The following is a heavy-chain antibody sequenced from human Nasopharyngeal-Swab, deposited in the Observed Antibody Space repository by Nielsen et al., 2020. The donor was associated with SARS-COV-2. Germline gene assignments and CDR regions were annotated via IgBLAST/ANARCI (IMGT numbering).Heavy chain of an antibody. CDR2: INSDGSST. D-gene: IGHD2-15*01. J-gene: IGHJ6*02. CDR1: GFTFSSYW. CDR3: ARDFSAPLLAFYYYGMDV. Sequence: GGSLRLSCAASGFTFSSYWMHWVRQAPGKGLVWVSRINSDGSSTSYADSVKGRFTISRDNAKNTLYLQMNSLRAEDTAVYYCARDFSAPLLAFYYYGMDVWGQGTTVTVSS. V-gene: IGHV3-74*01.